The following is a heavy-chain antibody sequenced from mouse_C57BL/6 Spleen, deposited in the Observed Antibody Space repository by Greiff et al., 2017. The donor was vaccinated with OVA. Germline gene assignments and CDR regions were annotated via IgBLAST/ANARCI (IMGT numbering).Heavy chain of an antibody. Sequence: DVMLVESGGGLVKPGGSLKLSCAASGFTFSSYAMSWVRQTPEKRLEWVATISDGGSYTYYPDNVKGRFTISRDNAKNNLYLQMSHLKSEDTAMYYCARDRDYGWFAYWGQGTLVTVSA. CDR3: ARDRDYGWFAY. V-gene: IGHV5-4*01. CDR1: GFTFSSYA. J-gene: IGHJ3*01. D-gene: IGHD2-4*01. CDR2: ISDGGSYT.